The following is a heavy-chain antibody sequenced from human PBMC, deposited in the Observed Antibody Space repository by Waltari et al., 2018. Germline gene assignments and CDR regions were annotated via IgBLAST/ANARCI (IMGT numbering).Heavy chain of an antibody. D-gene: IGHD2-8*01. CDR2: IYYSGST. V-gene: IGHV4-39*01. CDR1: GGSIRSRSYS. CDR3: ARHPAMTIMLWYFDL. J-gene: IGHJ2*01. Sequence: QLPLQESGPGLVKPSETLSLTCTVPGGSIRSRSYSWGWSRQPPGKGLEWIGSIYYSGSTYYNPSLKSRVTISVDTSKNQFSLKLSSVTAADTAVYYCARHPAMTIMLWYFDLWGRGTLVTVSS.